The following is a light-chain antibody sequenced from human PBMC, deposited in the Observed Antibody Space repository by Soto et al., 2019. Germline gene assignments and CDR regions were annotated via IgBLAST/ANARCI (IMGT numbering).Light chain of an antibody. CDR2: EVT. CDR3: SSYAGSDNFDV. V-gene: IGLV2-8*01. J-gene: IGLJ1*01. Sequence: QSVLTQPPSASGSPGQSVTISCTGSNSDVGGYNYVSWLQQYPGKAPKLIIYEVTKRPSGVPDRFSGSKSGNTASLTVSGLQAEDEADYFCSSYAGSDNFDVFGSGTKVTVL. CDR1: NSDVGGYNY.